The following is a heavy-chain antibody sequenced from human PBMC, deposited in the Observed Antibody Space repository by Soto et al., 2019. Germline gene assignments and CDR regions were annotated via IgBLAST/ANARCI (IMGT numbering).Heavy chain of an antibody. Sequence: ASVKVSCKASGYAFNSYGITWVRPAPGQGLEWIGWISAYNGKTNYVQNLQGRVTMTTDTSTSTAYMELRSLRFDDTAVYFCARRPRDRAPDFWGQGTLVTVSS. CDR1: GYAFNSYG. V-gene: IGHV1-18*01. CDR2: ISAYNGKT. D-gene: IGHD3-22*01. J-gene: IGHJ4*02. CDR3: ARRPRDRAPDF.